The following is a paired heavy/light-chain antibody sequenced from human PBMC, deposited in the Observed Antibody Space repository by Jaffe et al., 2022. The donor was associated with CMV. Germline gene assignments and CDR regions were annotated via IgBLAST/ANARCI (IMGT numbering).Light chain of an antibody. V-gene: IGLV2-14*03. Sequence: QSALTQPASVSGSPGQSITISCTGTSSDVGGYSYVSWYQQHPGKAPKLMIYDVSNRPSGVSNRFSGSKSGNTASLTISGLQAEDEGDYYCSSYTSGNTLVVFGGGTKLTVL. J-gene: IGLJ3*02. CDR2: DVS. CDR1: SSDVGGYSY. CDR3: SSYTSGNTLVV.
Heavy chain of an antibody. J-gene: IGHJ4*02. CDR1: GGSISDYY. V-gene: IGHV4-4*07. Sequence: QVQLQESGPGLVKPSETLSLTCTVSGGSISDYYWSWIRQPAGKGLEWIARINTSGSTKYNPSLNSRVTMSQDTSKNQFSLRVNSVTAADTAVYYCARGPHYSGSNGRFDYWGQGTLVTVSS. CDR3: ARGPHYSGSNGRFDY. CDR2: INTSGST. D-gene: IGHD1-26*01.